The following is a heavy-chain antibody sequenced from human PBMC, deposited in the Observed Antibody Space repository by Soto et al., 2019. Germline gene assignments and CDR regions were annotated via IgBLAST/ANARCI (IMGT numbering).Heavy chain of an antibody. CDR3: ARRRQYCTSKICLAHYYYTLDV. J-gene: IGHJ6*02. CDR2: IKSKTDGGTT. V-gene: IGHV3-15*01. CDR1: GVTFSNAW. D-gene: IGHD2-2*01. Sequence: XGSLRLSCAASGVTFSNAWMSWVRQAPGKGLDWVGRIKSKTDGGTTDYAAPVKGRFTISRDDSKNTLYLQMNSLKTEDTAVYFCARRRQYCTSKICLAHYYYTLDVWGQGTTVTVSS.